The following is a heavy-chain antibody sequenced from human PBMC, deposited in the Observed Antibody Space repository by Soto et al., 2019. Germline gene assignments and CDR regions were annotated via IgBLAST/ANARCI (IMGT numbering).Heavy chain of an antibody. J-gene: IGHJ4*02. V-gene: IGHV3-49*03. Sequence: PGGSLRLSCTASGFTFGDYAMSWFRQAPGKGLEWVGFIRSKAYGGTTEYAASVKGRFTISRDDSKSIAYLQMNSLKTEDTAVYYCTRDGSTMVRGANHAPRNFDYWGQGTLVTVSS. CDR3: TRDGSTMVRGANHAPRNFDY. CDR1: GFTFGDYA. CDR2: IRSKAYGGTT. D-gene: IGHD3-10*01.